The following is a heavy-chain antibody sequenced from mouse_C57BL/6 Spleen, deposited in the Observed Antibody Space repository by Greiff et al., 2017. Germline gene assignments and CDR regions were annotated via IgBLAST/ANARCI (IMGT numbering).Heavy chain of an antibody. CDR3: ARHEDFDGSSYCAMDY. CDR2: FYPGSGSI. Sequence: VKVVESGAELVKPGASVKLSCKASGYTFTGYTIHWVKQRSGQGLEWIGWFYPGSGSIKYNEKFKDKATLTADKSSSTVYMELSRLTSEDSAVYFCARHEDFDGSSYCAMDYWGQGTSVTVSS. J-gene: IGHJ4*01. D-gene: IGHD1-1*01. V-gene: IGHV1-62-2*01. CDR1: GYTFTGYT.